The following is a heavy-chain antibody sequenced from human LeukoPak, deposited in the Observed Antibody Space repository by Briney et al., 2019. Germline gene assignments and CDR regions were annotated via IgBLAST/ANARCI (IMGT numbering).Heavy chain of an antibody. V-gene: IGHV1-46*01. CDR1: GYTFTSYY. Sequence: ASVKVSCKASGYTFTSYYMHWVRQAPGQGLEWMGIINPSGGSTSYAQKFQGRVTITRDTSTSTVYMELSGLRSVDTAVYYCARDEVVVPAAPGRAEYFQHWGQGTLVTVSS. CDR2: INPSGGST. CDR3: ARDEVVVPAAPGRAEYFQH. J-gene: IGHJ1*01. D-gene: IGHD2-2*01.